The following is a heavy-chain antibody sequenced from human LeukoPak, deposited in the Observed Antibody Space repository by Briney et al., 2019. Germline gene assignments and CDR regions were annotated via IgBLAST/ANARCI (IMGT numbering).Heavy chain of an antibody. CDR3: ARVRYNWNDDRYYYDSSGYYYLGWFDP. CDR2: ISAYNGNT. CDR1: GYTFTSYG. J-gene: IGHJ5*02. D-gene: IGHD3-22*01. Sequence: ASVKVSCKASGYTFTSYGISWVRQAPGQGLEWMGWISAYNGNTNYAQKLQGRVTMTTDTSTSTAYMELRSLRSDDTAVYYCARVRYNWNDDRYYYDSSGYYYLGWFDPWGQGTLVTVSS. V-gene: IGHV1-18*01.